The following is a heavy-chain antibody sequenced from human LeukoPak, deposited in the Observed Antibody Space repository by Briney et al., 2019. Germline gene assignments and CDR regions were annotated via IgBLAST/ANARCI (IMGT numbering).Heavy chain of an antibody. D-gene: IGHD6-19*01. V-gene: IGHV4-39*07. CDR1: GGSISSSSYY. Sequence: PSETLSLTCTVSGGSISSSSYYWGWIRQPPGKGLEWIGSIYYSGSTNYNPSLKSRVTISVDTSKNQFSLKLSSVTAADTAVYYCARVDGSGWYGHYWGQGTLVTVSS. J-gene: IGHJ4*02. CDR2: IYYSGST. CDR3: ARVDGSGWYGHY.